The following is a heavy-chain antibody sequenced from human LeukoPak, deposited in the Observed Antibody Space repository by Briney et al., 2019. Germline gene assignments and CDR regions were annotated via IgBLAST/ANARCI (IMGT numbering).Heavy chain of an antibody. Sequence: SQTLSLTCTVSGGSISSGDYYWSWIRQPPGKGLEWIGYIYYSGSTYYNPSLKSRVTISVDTSKNQFSLKLSSVTAADTAVYYWARGGYSYGSSPWFDPWGQGTLVTVSS. CDR3: ARGGYSYGSSPWFDP. CDR2: IYYSGST. V-gene: IGHV4-30-4*08. J-gene: IGHJ5*02. CDR1: GGSISSGDYY. D-gene: IGHD5-18*01.